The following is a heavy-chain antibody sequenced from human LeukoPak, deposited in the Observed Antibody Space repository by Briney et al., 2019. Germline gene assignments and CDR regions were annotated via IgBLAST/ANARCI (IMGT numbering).Heavy chain of an antibody. CDR2: IDWDDDK. CDR3: ARTQLGWGSGDAFDI. V-gene: IGHV2-70*11. CDR1: GFSLSTSGMC. Sequence: SGPALVKPTQTLTLTCTFSGFSLSTSGMCVSWIRQPPGKALEWLARIDWDDDKYYSTSLKTRLTISKDTSKNQVVLTMTNMDPVDTATYYCARTQLGWGSGDAFDIWGQGTMVTVSS. J-gene: IGHJ3*02. D-gene: IGHD2-2*01.